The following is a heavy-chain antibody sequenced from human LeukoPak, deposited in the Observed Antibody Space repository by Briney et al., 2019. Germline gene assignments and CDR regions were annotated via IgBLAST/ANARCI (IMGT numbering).Heavy chain of an antibody. J-gene: IGHJ4*02. D-gene: IGHD3-10*01. CDR1: GFSFNTFG. CDR3: ARDEDYFNRFIDY. CDR2: IWHDGSNQ. Sequence: GGSLRLSCAASGFSFNTFGMHWVRRAPGKGLEWVAVIWHDGSNQYYADSVKGRFTISRDNSKNTLYLQMNSLRAEDTAVYYCARDEDYFNRFIDYWGQGTLVSVSS. V-gene: IGHV3-33*01.